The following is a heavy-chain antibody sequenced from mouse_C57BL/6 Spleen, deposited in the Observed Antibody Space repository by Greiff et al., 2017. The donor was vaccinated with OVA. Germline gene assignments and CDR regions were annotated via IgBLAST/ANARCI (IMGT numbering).Heavy chain of an antibody. CDR2: INYEGSST. CDR3: ARDRNYYGSSYVDWYFDV. D-gene: IGHD1-1*01. J-gene: IGHJ1*03. V-gene: IGHV5-16*01. Sequence: EVHLVESEGGLVQPGRSLKLSCTASGFTFSDYYMAWVRQVPEKGLEWVANINYEGSSTSYLDTLKSRFIISRDNAKNILYLQMSSLKSEDTATYNCARDRNYYGSSYVDWYFDVWGTGTTVTVSS. CDR1: GFTFSDYY.